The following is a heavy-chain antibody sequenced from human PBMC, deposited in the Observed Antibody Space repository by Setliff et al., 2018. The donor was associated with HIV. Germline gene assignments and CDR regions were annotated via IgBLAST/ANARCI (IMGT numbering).Heavy chain of an antibody. V-gene: IGHV3-21*01. CDR3: ARGGLRAVAGTSVLY. Sequence: GGSLRLSCAASGFTFSSYSINWVRQAPGKGLEWVSSISSSSSYIYYADSVKGRFTISRDNAKNSLYLQMHSLRAEDTAVYYCARGGLRAVAGTSVLYWGQGTLVTVSS. CDR2: ISSSSSYI. D-gene: IGHD6-19*01. J-gene: IGHJ4*02. CDR1: GFTFSSYS.